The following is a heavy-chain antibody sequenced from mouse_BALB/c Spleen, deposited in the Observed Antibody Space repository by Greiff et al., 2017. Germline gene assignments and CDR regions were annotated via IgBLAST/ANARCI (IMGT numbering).Heavy chain of an antibody. D-gene: IGHD3-3*01. CDR1: GYSITSDYA. Sequence: VQLKESGPGLVKPSQSLSLTCTVTGYSITSDYACNWIRQFPGNQLEWMGYISYSGSTSYNPSLKSRISITRDTSKNQFFLQLNSVTTEDTATYYGARKPVGLAMDYWGQGTSVTVSS. CDR3: ARKPVGLAMDY. V-gene: IGHV3-2*02. J-gene: IGHJ4*01. CDR2: ISYSGST.